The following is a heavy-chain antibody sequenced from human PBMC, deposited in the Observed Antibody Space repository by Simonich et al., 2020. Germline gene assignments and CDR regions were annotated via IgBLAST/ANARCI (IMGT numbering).Heavy chain of an antibody. CDR2: LSGRVGST. J-gene: IGHJ3*02. D-gene: IGHD3-22*01. Sequence: GGGLVQPGGSLRLSCAASGLTFSSYAMRWVREAPGKGLEVVSALSGRVGSTYYADSVKGRFTISIDNSKNTLYLQMNSLRAEDTAVYYCAKDLGERITMIVVVIDAFDIWGQGTMVTVSS. V-gene: IGHV3-23*01. CDR3: AKDLGERITMIVVVIDAFDI. CDR1: GLTFSSYA.